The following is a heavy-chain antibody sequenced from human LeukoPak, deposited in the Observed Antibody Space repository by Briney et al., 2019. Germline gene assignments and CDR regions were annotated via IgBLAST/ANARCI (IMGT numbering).Heavy chain of an antibody. CDR2: IIPILGIA. V-gene: IGHV1-69*04. CDR3: ARVGDSSSGSAAFDY. D-gene: IGHD6-6*01. J-gene: IGHJ4*02. Sequence: ASVKVSCKASGGTFSSYAISWVRQAPGQGLEWMGRIIPILGIANYAQKFRGRVTITADKSTSTAYMELSSLRSEDTAVYYCARVGDSSSGSAAFDYWGQGTLVTVSS. CDR1: GGTFSSYA.